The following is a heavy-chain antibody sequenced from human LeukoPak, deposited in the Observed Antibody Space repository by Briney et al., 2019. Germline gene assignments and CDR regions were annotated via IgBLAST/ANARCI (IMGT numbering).Heavy chain of an antibody. CDR1: GYTFTSYD. Sequence: GESLKISCKASGYTFTSYDINWVRQATGQGLEWMGWMNPNSGNTGYAQKFQGRVTITRNTSISTAYMELSSLRSEDTAVYYCARSWLQLWEFDYWGQGTLVTVSS. J-gene: IGHJ4*02. CDR2: MNPNSGNT. V-gene: IGHV1-8*03. D-gene: IGHD5-24*01. CDR3: ARSWLQLWEFDY.